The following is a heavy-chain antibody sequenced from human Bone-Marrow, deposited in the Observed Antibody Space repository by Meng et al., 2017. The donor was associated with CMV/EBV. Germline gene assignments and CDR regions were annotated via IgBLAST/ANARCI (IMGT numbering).Heavy chain of an antibody. Sequence: ASVKVSCKASGYTFTKYHIHWVRQAPGQGLEWLGWINPKSGVTNHTQKFQGRLTMTRDASINTAYMEVSRLRSDDTAVYYCARWLRYCGGGDCYFGTEMESWGQGTLVTVSS. CDR1: GYTFTKYH. CDR3: ARWLRYCGGGDCYFGTEMES. CDR2: INPKSGVT. V-gene: IGHV1-2*02. D-gene: IGHD2-21*02. J-gene: IGHJ5*02.